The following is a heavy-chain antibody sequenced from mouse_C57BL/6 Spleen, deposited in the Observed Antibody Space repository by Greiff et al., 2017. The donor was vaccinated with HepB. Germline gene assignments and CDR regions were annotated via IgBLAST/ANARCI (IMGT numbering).Heavy chain of an antibody. CDR1: GYTFTSYW. CDR3: ARGNVGSSSAGFAY. J-gene: IGHJ3*01. CDR2: IDPSDSET. V-gene: IGHV1-52*01. D-gene: IGHD1-1*01. Sequence: QVQLQQPGAELVRPGSSVKLSCKASGYTFTSYWMHWVKQRPIQGLEWIGNIDPSDSETHYNQKFKDKATLTVDKSSSTAYMQLSSLTSEDSAVYYCARGNVGSSSAGFAYWGQGTLVTVSA.